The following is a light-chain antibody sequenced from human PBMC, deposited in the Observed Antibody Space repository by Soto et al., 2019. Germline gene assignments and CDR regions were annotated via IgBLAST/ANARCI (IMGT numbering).Light chain of an antibody. Sequence: QSALTQPASGPGRPDHSSSIFAPETTNTVGAHNYVSWYQLHPGKAPKVIIHEVTNRPSGVSNRFSGSKSGNTASLTISGLRAEDEADYFCASYSTITPFVFGTGTKLTVL. J-gene: IGLJ1*01. V-gene: IGLV2-14*01. CDR1: TNTVGAHNY. CDR2: EVT. CDR3: ASYSTITPFV.